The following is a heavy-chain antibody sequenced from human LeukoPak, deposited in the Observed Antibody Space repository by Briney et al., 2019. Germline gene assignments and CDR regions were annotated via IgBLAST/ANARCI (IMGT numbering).Heavy chain of an antibody. CDR1: GFTFSSYA. Sequence: GGSLRLSCAASGFTFSSYAMSWVRQAPGKGLEWVSAISGSGGSTYYADSVKGRFTISGDNSKNTLYLQMNSLRAEDTAVYYCAKDSAMIVVVITPLDYWGQGTLVTVSS. CDR2: ISGSGGST. D-gene: IGHD3-22*01. CDR3: AKDSAMIVVVITPLDY. J-gene: IGHJ4*02. V-gene: IGHV3-23*01.